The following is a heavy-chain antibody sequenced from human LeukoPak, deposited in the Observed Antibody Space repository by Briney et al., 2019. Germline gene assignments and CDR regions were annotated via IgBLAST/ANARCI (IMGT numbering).Heavy chain of an antibody. Sequence: QSGGSLRLSCAASGFTFSSFAMHWVRQAPGKGLEWVSVLSYDGSNKYYADSVKGRFTISRDNAKNSLYLQMNSLRAEDTALYYCAKDSSGWFYNWFDPWGQGTLVTVSS. V-gene: IGHV3-30-3*01. CDR3: AKDSSGWFYNWFDP. CDR1: GFTFSSFA. J-gene: IGHJ5*02. CDR2: LSYDGSNK. D-gene: IGHD6-19*01.